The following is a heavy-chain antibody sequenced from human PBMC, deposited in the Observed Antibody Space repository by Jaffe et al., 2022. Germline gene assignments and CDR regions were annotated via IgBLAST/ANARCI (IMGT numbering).Heavy chain of an antibody. CDR1: GYTFTSYD. Sequence: QVQLVQSGAEVKKPGASVKVSCKASGYTFTSYDINWVRQATGQGLEWMGWMNPNSGNTGYAQKFQGRVTMTRNTSISTAYMELSSLRSEDTAVYYCARGPASSGWPNYYYYYYMDVWGKGTTVTVSS. V-gene: IGHV1-8*01. CDR2: MNPNSGNT. J-gene: IGHJ6*03. D-gene: IGHD6-19*01. CDR3: ARGPASSGWPNYYYYYYMDV.